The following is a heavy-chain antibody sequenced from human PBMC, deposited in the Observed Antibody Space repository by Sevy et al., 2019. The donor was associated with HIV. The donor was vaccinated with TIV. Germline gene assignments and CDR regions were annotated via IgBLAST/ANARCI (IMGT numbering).Heavy chain of an antibody. J-gene: IGHJ3*02. Sequence: LSLTCAASGFTFSSYATSWVRQAPGKGLEWVSTISGSGDNTFYADSAKGRFTISRDNSKNTLYLQMNSLRAEDTAVYYCAKDQGGLLWFGIDAFDIWGQGTMVTVSS. CDR3: AKDQGGLLWFGIDAFDI. V-gene: IGHV3-23*01. CDR2: ISGSGDNT. CDR1: GFTFSSYA. D-gene: IGHD3-10*01.